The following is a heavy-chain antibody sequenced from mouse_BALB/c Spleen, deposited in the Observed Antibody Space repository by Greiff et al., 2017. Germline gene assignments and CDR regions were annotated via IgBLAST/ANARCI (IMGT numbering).Heavy chain of an antibody. V-gene: IGHV5-9-3*01. CDR3: ARLGNYEAMDY. CDR2: ISSGGRYT. J-gene: IGHJ4*01. Sequence: EVHLVESGGGLVKPGGSLKLSCAASGFTFSSYAMSWVRQTPEKRLEWVATISSGGRYTYYPDSVKGRFTISRDNAKNTLYLQMSSLRSEDTAMYYCARLGNYEAMDYWGQGTSVTVSS. D-gene: IGHD2-1*01. CDR1: GFTFSSYA.